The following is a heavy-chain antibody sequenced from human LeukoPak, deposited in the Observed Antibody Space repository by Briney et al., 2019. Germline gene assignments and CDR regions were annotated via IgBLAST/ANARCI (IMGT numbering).Heavy chain of an antibody. V-gene: IGHV4-39*01. CDR2: IYYSGNT. CDR1: GGSISNSNHY. CDR3: MRHEEEDGYNAKPFDS. J-gene: IGHJ4*02. Sequence: SETQSLTCTVSGGSISNSNHYWGWVRQPPGKGLEWLGTIYYSGNTYYSPSLKSRVTISVDTSKNQFSLRLSSVTAADTAVYFCMRHEEEDGYNAKPFDSWGQGTLVTVS. D-gene: IGHD5-24*01.